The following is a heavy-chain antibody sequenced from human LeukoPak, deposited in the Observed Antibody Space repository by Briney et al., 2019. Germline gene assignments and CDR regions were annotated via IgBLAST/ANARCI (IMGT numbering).Heavy chain of an antibody. CDR3: ARDWGAAGLWDY. CDR2: IKEDGSEK. J-gene: IGHJ4*02. V-gene: IGHV3-7*05. D-gene: IGHD6-13*01. Sequence: PGESLRLSCASSGFTFSNYWMSWVRQAQGKGLEWVTNIKEDGSEKDYVDSVKGRFTISRDNAKNSLYLQMNSLRAEDTAIYYCARDWGAAGLWDYWGQGALVTVSS. CDR1: GFTFSNYW.